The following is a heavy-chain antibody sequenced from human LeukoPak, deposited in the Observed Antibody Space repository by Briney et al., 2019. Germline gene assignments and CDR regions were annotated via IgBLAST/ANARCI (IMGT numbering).Heavy chain of an antibody. J-gene: IGHJ6*04. V-gene: IGHV3-21*01. CDR3: AELGITMIGGV. Sequence: GGSLRLSCAASGFTFSSYSMNWVRQAPGKGLEWVSGISGGATSTYYEDSIRGRFTVSRDNAKNSLYLQMNSLRAEDTAVYYCAELGITMIGGVWGKGTSVTISS. D-gene: IGHD3-10*02. CDR1: GFTFSSYS. CDR2: ISGGATST.